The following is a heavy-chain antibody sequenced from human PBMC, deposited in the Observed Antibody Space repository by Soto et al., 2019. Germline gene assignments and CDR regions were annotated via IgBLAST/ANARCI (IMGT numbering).Heavy chain of an antibody. CDR2: ISSSSSYA. J-gene: IGHJ6*02. Sequence: GGSLRLSCAASGFTFSDYYMSWIRQAPGKGLEWVSYISSSSSYANYADSVKGRFTISRDNAKNSLYLQMNSLRAEDTAVYYCARAPFSSGSYGYYGMHVWGQGTTVTVSS. V-gene: IGHV3-11*05. CDR3: ARAPFSSGSYGYYGMHV. D-gene: IGHD3-10*01. CDR1: GFTFSDYY.